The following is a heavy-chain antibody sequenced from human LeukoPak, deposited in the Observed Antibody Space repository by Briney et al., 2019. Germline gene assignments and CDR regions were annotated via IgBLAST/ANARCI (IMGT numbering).Heavy chain of an antibody. D-gene: IGHD1-26*01. J-gene: IGHJ4*02. Sequence: GGSLRLSCAASGFAFSTYWMHWVRQAPGKGLVWVSRINSDGSRPTYADSVKGRFTISRDNAKNTLYLQMNSLRVEDTAVYYCARESVVGATTLGFDYRGQGTLVTVSS. CDR2: INSDGSRP. CDR3: ARESVVGATTLGFDY. CDR1: GFAFSTYW. V-gene: IGHV3-74*01.